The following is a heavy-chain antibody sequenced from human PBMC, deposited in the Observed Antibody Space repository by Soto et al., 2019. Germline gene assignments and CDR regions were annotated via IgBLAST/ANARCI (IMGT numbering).Heavy chain of an antibody. Sequence: QVQLVQSGGEVKRPGASVKVSCKTSGYTFSNYGITWVRQAPGQPLEWLGWISLYSDGTNYAQKLQGRVSMTTDTSTPTAYMELRSLRSADTAVYYCARVVPGAEAWFGPWGQGTLVTVSS. D-gene: IGHD2-2*01. CDR3: ARVVPGAEAWFGP. CDR2: ISLYSDGT. J-gene: IGHJ5*02. CDR1: GYTFSNYG. V-gene: IGHV1-18*01.